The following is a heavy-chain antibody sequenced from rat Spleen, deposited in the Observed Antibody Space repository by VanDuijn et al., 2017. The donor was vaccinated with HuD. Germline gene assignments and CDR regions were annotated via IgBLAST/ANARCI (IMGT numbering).Heavy chain of an antibody. D-gene: IGHD1-1*01. V-gene: IGHV3-1*01. J-gene: IGHJ1*01. CDR2: ISYTGTT. CDR1: DYSITSNY. Sequence: EVQLQESGPGLVKPSQSLSLTCSVTDYSITSNYWGWIRKFPGNKMEWIGHISYTGTTSYNPSLKSRISMTRDTSKNQFFLQVNSVTTEDTGTYFCARWDYYSPRWYFDFWGPGTMVTVSS. CDR3: ARWDYYSPRWYFDF.